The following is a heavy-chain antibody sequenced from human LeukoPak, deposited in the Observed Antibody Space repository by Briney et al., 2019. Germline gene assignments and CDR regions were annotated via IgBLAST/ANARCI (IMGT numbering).Heavy chain of an antibody. CDR1: GFTFSSYW. Sequence: GGSLRLSCAASGFTFSSYWMHWVRQAPGKGLVWVSRINSDGSSTSYADSVKRRFTISRDNAKNTVCLQMNSLRAEDTAVYYCAELGINMTGGVWGKGTTVTISS. V-gene: IGHV3-74*01. CDR3: AELGINMTGGV. CDR2: INSDGSST. J-gene: IGHJ6*04. D-gene: IGHD3-10*02.